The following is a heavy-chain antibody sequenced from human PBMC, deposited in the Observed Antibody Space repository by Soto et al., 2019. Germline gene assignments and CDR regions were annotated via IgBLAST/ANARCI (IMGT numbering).Heavy chain of an antibody. J-gene: IGHJ6*02. CDR1: GYTFASCG. CDR3: ARVVMGESRFYYYGMDV. CDR2: VSAYNGNT. Sequence: SGQVSCKAAGYTFASCGMSWWRQHAGQGLEWMGWVSAYNGNTNYAQKLQGRVTMTTDTSTSTAYMELRSLRSDDTAVYYCARVVMGESRFYYYGMDVWGQGTTVTVSS. D-gene: IGHD3-16*02. V-gene: IGHV1-18*04.